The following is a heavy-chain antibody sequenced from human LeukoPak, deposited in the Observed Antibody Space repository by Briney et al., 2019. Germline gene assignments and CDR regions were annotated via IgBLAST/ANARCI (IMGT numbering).Heavy chain of an antibody. CDR1: GFTFDDYA. CDR3: ARSRWEPPTFFDY. D-gene: IGHD1-26*01. Sequence: GGSLRLSCAASGFTFDDYAMHWVRQAPGKGLEWVSGISWNSGSTGYADSVKGRFTISRDNAKNSLYLQMNSLRAEDMALYYCARSRWEPPTFFDYWGQGTLVTVSS. V-gene: IGHV3-9*03. CDR2: ISWNSGST. J-gene: IGHJ4*02.